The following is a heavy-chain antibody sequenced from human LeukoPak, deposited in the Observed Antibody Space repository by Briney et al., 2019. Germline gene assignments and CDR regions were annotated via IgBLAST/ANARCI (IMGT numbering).Heavy chain of an antibody. J-gene: IGHJ6*02. CDR3: ARHVATNYYYNYYGLDV. CDR1: GGSISSNSYY. CDR2: IYYSGNT. V-gene: IGHV4-39*01. Sequence: PSETLSLTCAVSGGSISSNSYYWGWVRQSPGKGLEWIGAIYYSGNTYYSPSLKSRVTISADTSKNQFSLNLSAVTAADAATYYCARHVATNYYYNYYGLDVWGQGTTVTVSS.